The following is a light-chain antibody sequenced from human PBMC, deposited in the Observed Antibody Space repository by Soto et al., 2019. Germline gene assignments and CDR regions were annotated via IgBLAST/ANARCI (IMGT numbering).Light chain of an antibody. V-gene: IGLV3-1*01. CDR1: TLGQTY. CDR2: QDD. Sequence: SYELPQPPSVSVSPGQTATITCSGDTLGQTYACWYQQKPGQSPVLVIYQDDKRPSWIPERFSGSNSGNTATLTISETQAMDEADYYCQAWDTTVVFGGGTKVTVL. J-gene: IGLJ2*01. CDR3: QAWDTTVV.